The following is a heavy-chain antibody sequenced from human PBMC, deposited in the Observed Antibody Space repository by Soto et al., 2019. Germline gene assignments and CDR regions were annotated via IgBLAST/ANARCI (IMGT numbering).Heavy chain of an antibody. V-gene: IGHV1-18*01. J-gene: IGHJ4*02. D-gene: IGHD4-17*01. CDR3: ARDGPTVTTGGPDY. CDR1: GYIFTKYG. CDR2: ISAYNGNT. Sequence: QVQLVQSGAEVKKPGASVKVSCKASGYIFTKYGISWVRQAPGQGLEWMGWISAYNGNTNYAQKLQGRVTMTTDTPTSTAYMELMSLTSDDTAVYYCARDGPTVTTGGPDYWGQGALVPVSS.